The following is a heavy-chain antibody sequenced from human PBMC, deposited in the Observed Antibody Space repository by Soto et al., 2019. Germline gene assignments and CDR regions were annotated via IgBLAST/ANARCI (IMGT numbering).Heavy chain of an antibody. CDR3: ARDADILTGSDVFDI. V-gene: IGHV3-11*05. CDR2: ISSSNSYT. Sequence: QVPLVESGGGLVKPGGSLRLSCAASGFSFSDYYMSWIRQAPGKGLEWVSYISSSNSYTNYADSVKGRFTISRDNAKYSLYLQMNSLRAEDTAVYYCARDADILTGSDVFDIWGQGTMVTVSS. CDR1: GFSFSDYY. D-gene: IGHD3-9*01. J-gene: IGHJ3*02.